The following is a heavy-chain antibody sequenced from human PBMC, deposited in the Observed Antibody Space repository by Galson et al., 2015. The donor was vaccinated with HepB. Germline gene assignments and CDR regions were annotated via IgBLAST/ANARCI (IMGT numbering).Heavy chain of an antibody. CDR3: ARAYGITIFGVVSGGDY. J-gene: IGHJ4*02. CDR2: VDPEDGET. V-gene: IGHV1-69-2*01. CDR1: GYTFTDYY. D-gene: IGHD3-3*01. Sequence: VKVSCKVSGYTFTDYYMHWVQQAPGKGLEWMGLVDPEDGETIYAEKFQGRVTITADTSTDTAYMELSSLRSEDTAVYYCARAYGITIFGVVSGGDYWGQGTLVTVSS.